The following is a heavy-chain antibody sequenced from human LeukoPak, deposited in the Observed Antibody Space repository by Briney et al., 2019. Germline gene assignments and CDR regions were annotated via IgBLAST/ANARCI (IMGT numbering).Heavy chain of an antibody. V-gene: IGHV4-59*08. J-gene: IGHJ4*02. CDR1: GGSISSYY. D-gene: IGHD4-11*01. CDR3: ARRSSNWYFDY. CDR2: IYDSGST. Sequence: SETLSLTCTVSGGSISSYYWSWIRQPPGKGLEWIGYIYDSGSTNYNPSLKSRVTIPMDTSKNQFSLKLSSVTAADTAAYYCARRSSNWYFDYWGQGSLVTVSS.